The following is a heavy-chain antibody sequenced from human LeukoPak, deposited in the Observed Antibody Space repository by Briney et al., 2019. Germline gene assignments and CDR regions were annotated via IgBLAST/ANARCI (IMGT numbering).Heavy chain of an antibody. CDR3: ARSYDSRGYYYYGMDV. D-gene: IGHD3-22*01. Sequence: SETLSLTCTVSGGSISSYYWSWIRQPPGKGLEWIGFIYYSGTTKYNPSLRSRVTISLDTSKNQFSLMLNSVTAADTAVYYCARSYDSRGYYYYGMDVWGQGTTVTVS. CDR2: IYYSGTT. CDR1: GGSISSYY. V-gene: IGHV4-59*01. J-gene: IGHJ6*02.